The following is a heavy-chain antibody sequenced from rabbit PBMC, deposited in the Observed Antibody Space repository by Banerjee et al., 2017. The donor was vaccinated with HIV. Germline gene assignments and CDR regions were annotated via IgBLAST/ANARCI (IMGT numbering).Heavy chain of an antibody. CDR2: IYTGSGVST. CDR3: ARDGGGYSGSLYFGV. J-gene: IGHJ3*01. CDR1: GFSFSSSYW. D-gene: IGHD7-1*01. Sequence: QEQLVESGGGLVQPEGSLTLTCTASGFSFSSSYWICWVRQAPGKGLEWIACIYTGSGVSTTYATWAKGRFTISKTSSTTVTLQMTSLTAADTATYFCARDGGGYSGSLYFGVWGQGTLVTVS. V-gene: IGHV1S45*01.